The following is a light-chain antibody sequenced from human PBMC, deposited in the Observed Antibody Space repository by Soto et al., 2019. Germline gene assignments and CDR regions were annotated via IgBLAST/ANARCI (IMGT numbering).Light chain of an antibody. CDR3: QQFKSGTWT. Sequence: IQMPQSPSTLSASVGDRVTITCRASQNIERWLAWYQQKPGKAPKLLLYDVSSLESGVPSRFSGSGSGTEFILTINGLQPDDFATYFCQQFKSGTWTFGQGTKVDTK. CDR2: DVS. V-gene: IGKV1-5*01. CDR1: QNIERW. J-gene: IGKJ1*01.